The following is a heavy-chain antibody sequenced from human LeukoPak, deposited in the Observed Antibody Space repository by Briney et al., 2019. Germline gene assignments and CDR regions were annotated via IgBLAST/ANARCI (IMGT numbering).Heavy chain of an antibody. D-gene: IGHD3-22*01. J-gene: IGHJ4*02. CDR2: IFVGSGNT. CDR1: GFTFTSSA. V-gene: IGHV1-58*01. CDR3: AASPDYYDSSGYSYYFDY. Sequence: SVKVSCKASGFTFTSSAVQWVRQARGQRLEWIGWIFVGSGNTNYAQKFQERVTITRDMSTSTAYMELSSLRSEDTAVYYCAASPDYYDSSGYSYYFDYWGQGTLVTASS.